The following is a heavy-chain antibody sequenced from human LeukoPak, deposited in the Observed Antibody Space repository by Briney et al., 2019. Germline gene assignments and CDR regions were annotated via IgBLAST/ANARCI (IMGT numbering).Heavy chain of an antibody. CDR2: ISYDGSNK. V-gene: IGHV3-30-3*01. CDR3: AGDPGTTGRRGNWFDP. CDR1: GLTLSSYA. Sequence: GRSLRLSCAVSGLTLSSYAMHWVRQAPGKGLEWVAVISYDGSNKYYADSVKGRFTISRDNSENTLDLQMNGLRAEDTAVYYCAGDPGTTGRRGNWFDPWGQGTLVTVSS. J-gene: IGHJ5*02. D-gene: IGHD1-1*01.